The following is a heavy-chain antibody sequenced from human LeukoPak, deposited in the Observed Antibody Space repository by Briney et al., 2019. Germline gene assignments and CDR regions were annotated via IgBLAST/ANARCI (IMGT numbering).Heavy chain of an antibody. CDR1: GDSISSYC. D-gene: IGHD6-6*01. V-gene: IGHV4-4*09. J-gene: IGHJ4*02. Sequence: PSETLSLTCTVSGDSISSYCWSWIRQPPGKGLEWIGYIHTGGGTSYIPSLKGRVTISIDTSKNQFSLKLSSVTAADSAVYYCARLTRLSTSPDRYYLDYWGQGTPVTVSS. CDR3: ARLTRLSTSPDRYYLDY. CDR2: IHTGGGT.